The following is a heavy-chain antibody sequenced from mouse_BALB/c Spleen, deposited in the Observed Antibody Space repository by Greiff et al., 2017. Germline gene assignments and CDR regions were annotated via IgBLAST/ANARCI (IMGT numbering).Heavy chain of an antibody. J-gene: IGHJ3*01. V-gene: IGHV5-6-4*01. CDR2: ISSGGSYT. CDR1: GFTFSSYT. D-gene: IGHD2-4*01. Sequence: EVKLVESGGGLVKPGGSLKLSCAASGFTFSSYTMSWVRQTPEKRLEWVATISSGGSYTYYPDSVKGRFTISRDNAKNTLYLQMSSLKSEDTAMYYCTRDRYYDYWGQGTLVTVSA. CDR3: TRDRYYDY.